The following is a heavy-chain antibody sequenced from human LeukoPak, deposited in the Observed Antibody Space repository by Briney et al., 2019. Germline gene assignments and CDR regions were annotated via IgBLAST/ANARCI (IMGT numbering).Heavy chain of an antibody. CDR2: IRSKANNYAT. J-gene: IGHJ3*02. Sequence: GGSLRLSCAASGFTFSSYGMHWVRQASGKGLEWVARIRSKANNYATAYAASVEGRFTISRDDSKNSAYLQMNSLKTEDTAVYHCTAEMEQWPEGYALDIWGQGTMITVSS. V-gene: IGHV3-73*01. D-gene: IGHD6-19*01. CDR3: TAEMEQWPEGYALDI. CDR1: GFTFSSYG.